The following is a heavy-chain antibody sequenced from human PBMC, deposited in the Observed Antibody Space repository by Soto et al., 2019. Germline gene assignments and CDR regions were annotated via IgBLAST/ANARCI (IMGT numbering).Heavy chain of an antibody. CDR2: ISWNSGSI. J-gene: IGHJ3*02. CDR1: GFTFDDYA. CDR3: AKAGKMVVAATPLSDAFDI. V-gene: IGHV3-9*01. D-gene: IGHD2-15*01. Sequence: GGSLRLSCAASGFTFDDYAMHWVRQAPGKGLEWVSGISWNSGSIGYADSVKGRFTISRDNAKNSLYLQMNSLRAEDTALYYCAKAGKMVVAATPLSDAFDIWGQGTMVTVSS.